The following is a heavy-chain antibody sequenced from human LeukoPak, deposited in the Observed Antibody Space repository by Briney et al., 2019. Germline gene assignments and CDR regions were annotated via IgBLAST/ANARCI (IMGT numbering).Heavy chain of an antibody. CDR2: IYYTGGT. D-gene: IGHD6-19*01. J-gene: IGHJ4*02. CDR3: AKYGGSGWVVDY. CDR1: GASISSNY. Sequence: SETLSLTCTVSGASISSNYWTWIRQPPGKGLEYIGYIYYTGGTNYNPSLKSRVTISVDTSKNQFSLKLSSVTAADTAVYFCAKYGGSGWVVDYWGQGTLVTVSS. V-gene: IGHV4-59*08.